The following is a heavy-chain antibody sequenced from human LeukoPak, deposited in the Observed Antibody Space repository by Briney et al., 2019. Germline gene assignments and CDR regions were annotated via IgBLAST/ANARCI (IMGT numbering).Heavy chain of an antibody. J-gene: IGHJ6*03. CDR1: GVPISTYY. CDR2: VYYNGDI. CDR3: AREPYLEVRESHYYYYYMDV. Sequence: PSETLSLTCSVSGVPISTYYWSWIRQSPGKRLEWIAYVYYNGDIMYNPSLKSRVTISVDTSKNQFSLKLSSVTAADTAVYYCAREPYLEVRESHYYYYYMDVWGKGTTVTVSS. D-gene: IGHD3-10*01. V-gene: IGHV4-59*12.